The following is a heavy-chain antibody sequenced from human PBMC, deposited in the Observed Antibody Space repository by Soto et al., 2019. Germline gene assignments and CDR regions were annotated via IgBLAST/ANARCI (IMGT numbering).Heavy chain of an antibody. Sequence: GGSLGLSCAASGFTFSSYWMSWVRQAPGKGLEWVANIKHDGSEKYYVDSVKGRFTISRDNAKNSLYLQMNSLRAEYTAVYYCATYCSSTNCYVYYGLDVWGQGTTVTVSS. J-gene: IGHJ6*02. CDR1: GFTFSSYW. CDR3: ATYCSSTNCYVYYGLDV. D-gene: IGHD2-2*01. CDR2: IKHDGSEK. V-gene: IGHV3-7*01.